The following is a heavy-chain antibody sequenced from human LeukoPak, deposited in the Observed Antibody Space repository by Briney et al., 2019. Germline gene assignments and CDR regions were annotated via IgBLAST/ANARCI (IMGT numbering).Heavy chain of an antibody. CDR2: IVPILSTT. J-gene: IGHJ4*02. CDR1: GGSFSNYA. CDR3: AREPDSFYCSGGSCYIDY. D-gene: IGHD2-15*01. Sequence: SVKVSCKASGGSFSNYAISWVRQAPGHGLEWMGGIVPILSTTNYARKFQGRVTMTAGESTSTAYMELSSLRSDDTAVYYCAREPDSFYCSGGSCYIDYWGQGTLVTVSS. V-gene: IGHV1-69*13.